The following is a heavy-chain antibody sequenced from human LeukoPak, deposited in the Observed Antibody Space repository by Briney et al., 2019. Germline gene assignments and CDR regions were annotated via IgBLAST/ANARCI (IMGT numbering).Heavy chain of an antibody. D-gene: IGHD6-19*01. CDR1: GFTSTDYG. CDR2: IRSKASGATI. CDR3: TRDAYSTGWNSDY. J-gene: IGHJ4*02. V-gene: IGHV3-49*04. Sequence: PRGSLRLSCIGSGFTSTDYGMSWVRRALGKGLEWVGCIRSKASGATIEYAASVKGRFSIARDDSKNIAYLQMNSLKTEDTAVYYCTRDAYSTGWNSDYWGQGTLVTVSS.